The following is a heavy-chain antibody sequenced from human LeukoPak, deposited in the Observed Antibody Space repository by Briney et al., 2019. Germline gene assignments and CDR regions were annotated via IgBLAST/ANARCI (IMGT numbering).Heavy chain of an antibody. Sequence: GGSLRLSCAVSGITLSNYGMSWVGQAPGRGLDWVAGISDIGGSTKYADSVKGRFTISRDNPKNTLFLQMNSLRAEDTAVYFCAKRGVVIRVVLVGFHKEAYYFESWGQGALVTVSS. J-gene: IGHJ4*02. V-gene: IGHV3-23*01. CDR1: GITLSNYG. CDR3: AKRGVVIRVVLVGFHKEAYYFES. CDR2: ISDIGGST. D-gene: IGHD3/OR15-3a*01.